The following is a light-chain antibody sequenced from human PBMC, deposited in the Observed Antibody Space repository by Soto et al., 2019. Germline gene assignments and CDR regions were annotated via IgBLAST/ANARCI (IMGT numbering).Light chain of an antibody. CDR1: TNDVGGYNY. CDR3: CSYAGSFTWV. CDR2: EVS. Sequence: QSALTQPASVSGSPGQSITISCTGTTNDVGGYNYVSWYQQHPGKAPKLLIFEVSKRPSGVPDRFSASKSGNTASLTISGLQAEDEADYYCCSYAGSFTWVFGGGTKLTVL. V-gene: IGLV2-11*01. J-gene: IGLJ3*02.